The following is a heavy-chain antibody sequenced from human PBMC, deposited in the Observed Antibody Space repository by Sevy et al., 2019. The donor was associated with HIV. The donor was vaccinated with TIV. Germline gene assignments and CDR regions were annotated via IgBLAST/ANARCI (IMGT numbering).Heavy chain of an antibody. CDR1: GGSFSGYY. V-gene: IGHV4-34*01. CDR2: INHSGST. D-gene: IGHD3-22*01. Sequence: SETLSLTCAVYGGSFSGYYWSWIRQPPGKGLEWIGEINHSGSTNYNPSLKSRVTISVDTSKNQFSLKLSSVTAADTAVYYCASHEIVVAPYHYWGQGTLVTVSS. CDR3: ASHEIVVAPYHY. J-gene: IGHJ4*02.